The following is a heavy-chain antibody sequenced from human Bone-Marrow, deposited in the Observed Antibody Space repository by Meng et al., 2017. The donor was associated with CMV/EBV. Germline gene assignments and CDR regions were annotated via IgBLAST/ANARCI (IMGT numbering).Heavy chain of an antibody. V-gene: IGHV3-30*04. J-gene: IGHJ3*02. D-gene: IGHD2-2*01. Sequence: GGSLRLSCAVSRFTFSSYAMHWVRQAPGKGLEWVAVISYDGSNKYYADSVKGRFTISRDNSKNTLYLQMNSLRGDDTAVYYCTRVDCSGPSCHLRPFDIWGQGTMVTVSS. CDR1: RFTFSSYA. CDR3: TRVDCSGPSCHLRPFDI. CDR2: ISYDGSNK.